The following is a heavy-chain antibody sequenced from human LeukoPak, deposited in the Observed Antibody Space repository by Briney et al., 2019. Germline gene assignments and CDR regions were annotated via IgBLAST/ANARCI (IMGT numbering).Heavy chain of an antibody. V-gene: IGHV3-11*01. CDR1: GFTFSDYY. CDR3: ARDGSFDSSRYFLDN. J-gene: IGHJ4*02. Sequence: GGSLTLSCALSGFTFSDYYTNWIRQAPGKGLEWVSYISMSGSTIQYADSVKGRFTISRDNTKNSLFLQMNSLRAEDTAVYYCARDGSFDSSRYFLDNWGQGTLVTVSS. D-gene: IGHD3-22*01. CDR2: ISMSGSTI.